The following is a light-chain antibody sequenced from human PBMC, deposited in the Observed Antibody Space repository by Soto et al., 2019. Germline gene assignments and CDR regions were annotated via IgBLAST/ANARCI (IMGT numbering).Light chain of an antibody. J-gene: IGKJ1*01. CDR1: QSVSRS. Sequence: EIVLTQSPATLSLSPGERATLSCRASQSVSRSLAWYQQKPGQAPRLLIYDASNRATGIPARFSGSGSGTDFTLTISNLEPEDFAVYYCQQRSNWPTFGQGTKVAIK. CDR2: DAS. CDR3: QQRSNWPT. V-gene: IGKV3-11*01.